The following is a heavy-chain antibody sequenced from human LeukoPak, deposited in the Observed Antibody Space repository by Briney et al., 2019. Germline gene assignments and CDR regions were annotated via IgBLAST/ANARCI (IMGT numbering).Heavy chain of an antibody. D-gene: IGHD3-22*01. Sequence: GGSLRLSSAASRFTFSSYAMHWVRQAPRKGLEWVAVISYDGSNKYYADSVKGRFTISRDNSKNTLYLQMHSLRAEDTAVYYCAKDSPGSGYYRHFDYWRQGTLVTVSS. J-gene: IGHJ4*02. CDR2: ISYDGSNK. CDR1: RFTFSSYA. CDR3: AKDSPGSGYYRHFDY. V-gene: IGHV3-30*18.